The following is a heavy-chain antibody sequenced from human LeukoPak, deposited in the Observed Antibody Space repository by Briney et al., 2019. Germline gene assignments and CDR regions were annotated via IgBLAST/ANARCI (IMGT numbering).Heavy chain of an antibody. Sequence: GRSLRLSCAASGFTFSSYAMHWVRQAPGKGPEWVAVISYDGSNKYYADSVKGRFTISRDNSKNTLYLQMNSLRAEDTAVYYCARDKSMVRGVPDYWGQGTLVTVSS. D-gene: IGHD3-10*01. CDR1: GFTFSSYA. CDR2: ISYDGSNK. CDR3: ARDKSMVRGVPDY. V-gene: IGHV3-30*01. J-gene: IGHJ4*02.